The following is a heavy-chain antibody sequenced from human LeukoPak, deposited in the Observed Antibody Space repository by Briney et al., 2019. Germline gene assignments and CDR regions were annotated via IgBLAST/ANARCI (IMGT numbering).Heavy chain of an antibody. CDR3: ARANYYYESIGYLYYFDS. CDR2: VYHSGRT. J-gene: IGHJ4*02. D-gene: IGHD3-22*01. Sequence: SETLSLTCTVSGGSLSACYWNWIRQTPGKGLEWIGYVYHSGRTYYNPSLKGRLTMSVDTSMNQFSLRLNSVTAADTAVYYCARANYYYESIGYLYYFDSWGQGTLVTVPS. V-gene: IGHV4-59*01. CDR1: GGSLSACY.